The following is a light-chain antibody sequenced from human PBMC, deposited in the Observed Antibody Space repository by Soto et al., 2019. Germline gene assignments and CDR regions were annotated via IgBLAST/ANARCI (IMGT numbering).Light chain of an antibody. CDR3: QQRSNWPPLT. V-gene: IGKV3-11*01. J-gene: IGKJ4*01. CDR2: DAS. Sequence: EIVLTQSPATLSLSPGERDTISCRASQSVSSYLAWYQQKPGQAPRLLIYDASNRATGIPARFSGSGSGTDFPLTISSLGPEDFAVYYCQQRSNWPPLTFGGGTKVEIK. CDR1: QSVSSY.